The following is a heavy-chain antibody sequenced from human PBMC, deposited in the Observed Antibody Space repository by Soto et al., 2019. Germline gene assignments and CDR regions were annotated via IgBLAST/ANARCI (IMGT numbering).Heavy chain of an antibody. CDR1: GFTFSSYS. D-gene: IGHD6-13*01. J-gene: IGHJ6*02. CDR2: ISSSSSTI. Sequence: EVPLVESGGGLVQPGGSLRLSCAASGFTFSSYSMNWVRQAPGKGLEWVSYISSSSSTIYYADSVKGRFTISRDNAKNSLYLQMNSLRAEDTAVYYCARDQGYSSSWYPRNWYYYYGMDVWGQGTTVTVSS. CDR3: ARDQGYSSSWYPRNWYYYYGMDV. V-gene: IGHV3-48*01.